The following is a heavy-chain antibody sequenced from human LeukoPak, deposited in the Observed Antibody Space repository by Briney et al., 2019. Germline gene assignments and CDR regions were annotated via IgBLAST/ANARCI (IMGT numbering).Heavy chain of an antibody. CDR2: ISYDGSNK. Sequence: GGSLRLSCAASGFTFSSYGMHWVRQAPGKGLEGVAVISYDGSNKYYADSVKGRFTISRDNSKNTLYLQMNSLRAEDTAVYYCARDHDYGDYYFDYWGQGTLVTVSS. J-gene: IGHJ4*02. CDR3: ARDHDYGDYYFDY. V-gene: IGHV3-30*03. D-gene: IGHD4-17*01. CDR1: GFTFSSYG.